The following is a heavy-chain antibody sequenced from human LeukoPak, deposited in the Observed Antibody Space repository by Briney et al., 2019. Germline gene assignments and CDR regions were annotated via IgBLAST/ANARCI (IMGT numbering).Heavy chain of an antibody. J-gene: IGHJ3*02. CDR3: VRNDGDEAFDI. Sequence: HPGRSLRLSCAASGFTFSSYSINWVRQPPGKGLEWVSYISGSSNTIYHAVSVEGRFTTSRDNAKNSLYLQMNSLRAEDTAVYYYVRNDGDEAFDIWGQGTMVTVSS. CDR2: ISGSSNTI. D-gene: IGHD4-17*01. CDR1: GFTFSSYS. V-gene: IGHV3-48*01.